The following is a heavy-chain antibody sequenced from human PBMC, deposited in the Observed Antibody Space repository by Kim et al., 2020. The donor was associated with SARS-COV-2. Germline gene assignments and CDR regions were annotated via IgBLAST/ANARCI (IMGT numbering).Heavy chain of an antibody. D-gene: IGHD2-15*01. J-gene: IGHJ4*02. V-gene: IGHV4-4*09. CDR3: ARTVVVAATHYYFDY. Sequence: PSLKSRVTISVDTSKNQFSLKLSSVTAADTAVYYCARTVVVAATHYYFDYWGQGTLVTVSS.